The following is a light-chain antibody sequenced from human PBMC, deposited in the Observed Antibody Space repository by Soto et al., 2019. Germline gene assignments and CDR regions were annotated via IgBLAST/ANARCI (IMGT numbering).Light chain of an antibody. CDR3: SSYTSSSTPYVV. J-gene: IGLJ2*01. V-gene: IGLV2-14*01. Sequence: QSVLTQPASVSGSPGQSITISCTGTSSDVGGYNYVSWYQQHPGKAPKLMSYDVNNRHAGVSNRFSGSKSGNTASLTISSLQAEDEADYYYSSYTSSSTPYVVFGGGTQLTVL. CDR1: SSDVGGYNY. CDR2: DVN.